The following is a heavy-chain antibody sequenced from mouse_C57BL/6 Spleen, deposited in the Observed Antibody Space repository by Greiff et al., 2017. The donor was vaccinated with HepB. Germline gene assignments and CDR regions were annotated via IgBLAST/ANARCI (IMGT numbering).Heavy chain of an antibody. CDR1: GYSITSGYY. D-gene: IGHD2-2*01. CDR2: ISYDGSN. V-gene: IGHV3-6*01. CDR3: ARVPIYYGYHWYFDV. Sequence: DVQLQESGPGLVKPSQSLSLTCSVTGYSITSGYYWNWIRQFPGNKLEWMGYISYDGSNNYNPSLKNRISITRDTSKNQFFLKLNSVTTEDTATYYCARVPIYYGYHWYFDVWGTGTTVTVSS. J-gene: IGHJ1*03.